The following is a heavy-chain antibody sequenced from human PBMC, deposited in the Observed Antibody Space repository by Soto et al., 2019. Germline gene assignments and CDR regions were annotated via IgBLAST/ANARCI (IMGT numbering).Heavy chain of an antibody. CDR1: GGSISSSSYY. V-gene: IGHV4-39*01. J-gene: IGHJ4*02. Sequence: SETLSLTCTVSGGSISSSSYYWGWIRQPPGKGLEWIGSIYYSGSTYYNPSLKSRVTISVDTSKNQFSLKLSSVTAADTAVYYRARHTSGSYLLDYFDYWGQGTLVTVSS. CDR3: ARHTSGSYLLDYFDY. D-gene: IGHD1-26*01. CDR2: IYYSGST.